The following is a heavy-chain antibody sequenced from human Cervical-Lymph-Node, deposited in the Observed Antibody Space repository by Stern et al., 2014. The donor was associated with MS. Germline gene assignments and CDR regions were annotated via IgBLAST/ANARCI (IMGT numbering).Heavy chain of an antibody. Sequence: QVQLQESGPRLVKPSETLSLSCTVSGDSVSSGSSYWGWVRQPPGKGLEWLGKIYYNGNPDYNPSLQRRFPFPVDPSKTHFSLKLPSGTATDTAVYYCTRGSYYYHGMDVWGRGTTVTVSS. CDR2: IYYNGNP. J-gene: IGHJ6*02. V-gene: IGHV4-39*02. CDR1: GDSVSSGSSY. CDR3: TRGSYYYHGMDV.